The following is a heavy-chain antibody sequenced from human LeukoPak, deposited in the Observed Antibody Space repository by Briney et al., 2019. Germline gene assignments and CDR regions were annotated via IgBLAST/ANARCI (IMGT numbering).Heavy chain of an antibody. J-gene: IGHJ4*02. V-gene: IGHV1-18*01. CDR2: ISVYNGNT. CDR3: AREIAVTGVPLDY. CDR1: GYTFNTYG. Sequence: ASVKVSCKASGYTFNTYGISWVRQAPGQGLEWMGWISVYNGNTNYAQKVQGRVTMTTDTSTSTAYMELRSLRSDDTAVYYCAREIAVTGVPLDYWGQGTLVTVSS. D-gene: IGHD6-19*01.